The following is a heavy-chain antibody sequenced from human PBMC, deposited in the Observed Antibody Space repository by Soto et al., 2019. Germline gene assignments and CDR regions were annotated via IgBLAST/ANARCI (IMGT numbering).Heavy chain of an antibody. Sequence: GGSLRLSCAASGFTFSSYSMNWVRQARGKGLEWVSSSSSSSSYIYYADSVKGRFTISRDKAKNSLYMQMNSLRDEDTAVYYCASWDCSGGSCYSHAFDIWGQGTMVTVSS. CDR2: SSSSSSYI. CDR1: GFTFSSYS. D-gene: IGHD2-15*01. J-gene: IGHJ3*02. CDR3: ASWDCSGGSCYSHAFDI. V-gene: IGHV3-21*01.